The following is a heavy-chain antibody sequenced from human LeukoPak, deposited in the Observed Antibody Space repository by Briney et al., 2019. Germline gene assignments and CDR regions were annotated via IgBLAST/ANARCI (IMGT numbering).Heavy chain of an antibody. CDR3: ARYRFLKGTYYYGMDV. Sequence: GASVKVSCKASGGTFSSYAISWVRQAPGQGLEWMGGIIPIFGTANYAQKFQGRVTITADESTSTAYMELSSLRSEDTAVYYCARYRFLKGTYYYGMDVWGQGTTVTVSS. CDR1: GGTFSSYA. D-gene: IGHD3-3*01. CDR2: IIPIFGTA. J-gene: IGHJ6*02. V-gene: IGHV1-69*13.